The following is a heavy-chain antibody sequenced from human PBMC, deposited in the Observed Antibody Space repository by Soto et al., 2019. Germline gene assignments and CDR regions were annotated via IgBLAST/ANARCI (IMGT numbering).Heavy chain of an antibody. J-gene: IGHJ4*02. CDR1: GFILSSHW. V-gene: IGHV3-53*01. D-gene: IGHD2-21*02. CDR2: IXXDXT. Sequence: GGSLRISCAASGFILSSHWIYWVRQGPGKGLAWVXRIXXDXTXXXDXXXGRFTISRDNSKNTLSLQMNSLRAEDTAVYYCGKVGDRGGACYWDHWGQGTLVTASS. CDR3: GKVGDRGGACYWDH.